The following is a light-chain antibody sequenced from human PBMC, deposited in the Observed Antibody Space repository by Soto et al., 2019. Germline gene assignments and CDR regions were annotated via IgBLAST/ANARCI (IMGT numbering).Light chain of an antibody. CDR2: LNSDGSH. CDR1: SGHSNYA. J-gene: IGLJ2*01. CDR3: QTWVTGIHI. V-gene: IGLV4-69*01. Sequence: QPVLTQSPSASASLGASVKLTCILSSGHSNYAIAWHQQQPEKGPRFLMKLNSDGSHSKGDGIPDRFSGSSSGAERYLTISTLQSEDEADYYCQTWVTGIHIFGGGTKVTVL.